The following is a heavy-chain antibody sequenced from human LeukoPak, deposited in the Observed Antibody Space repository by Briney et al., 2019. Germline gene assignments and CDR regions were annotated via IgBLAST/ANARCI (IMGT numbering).Heavy chain of an antibody. CDR1: GFNVSSNY. V-gene: IGHV3-66*02. J-gene: IGHJ4*02. D-gene: IGHD6-13*01. CDR3: VTSTGQQFIPYDY. CDR2: IYGADAA. Sequence: PGGSLRLSCAASGFNVSSNYMTWIRQAPGKGLEWVSLIYGADAAYYAESVRGRFMISRDNLKNTLFLQMNSLRVEDTALYYCVTSTGQQFIPYDYWGQGTHVIVSS.